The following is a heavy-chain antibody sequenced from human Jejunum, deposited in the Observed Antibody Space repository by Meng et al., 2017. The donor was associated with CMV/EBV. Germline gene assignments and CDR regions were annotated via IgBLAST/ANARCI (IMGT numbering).Heavy chain of an antibody. D-gene: IGHD3-3*01. CDR3: ARGSIFVSFDS. J-gene: IGHJ4*02. CDR1: GCSIGSGDYY. Sequence: QVRLQDSGPGLWKPSQTLSPTCSFSGCSIGSGDYYWSWIRQPPGKGLEWIGYIHDTGSTYYNPSLKSRVDISLGTSRNHFSLTLSSVTAEDTAVYFCARGSIFVSFDSWGQGTLVTVSS. V-gene: IGHV4-30-4*08. CDR2: IHDTGST.